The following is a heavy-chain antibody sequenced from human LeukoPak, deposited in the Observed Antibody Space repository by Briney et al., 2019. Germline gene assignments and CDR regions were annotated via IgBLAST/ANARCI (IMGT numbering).Heavy chain of an antibody. CDR3: ARDRYCRGGNCYSAEVDY. CDR2: ITSDGEST. J-gene: IGHJ4*02. D-gene: IGHD2-15*01. Sequence: GGSLRLSCTASGFTFSAHAMHWVRQAPGKGLESVSAITSDGESTYYANSVKGRFTISRDNSKNTLNLQMGSLRAEDAAVYYCARDRYCRGGNCYSAEVDYWGQGTLVTVSS. CDR1: GFTFSAHA. V-gene: IGHV3-64*01.